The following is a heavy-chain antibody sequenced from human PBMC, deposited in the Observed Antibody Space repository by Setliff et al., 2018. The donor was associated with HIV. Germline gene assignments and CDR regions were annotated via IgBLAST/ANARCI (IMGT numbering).Heavy chain of an antibody. V-gene: IGHV5-51*01. CDR1: GFTFTDYW. J-gene: IGHJ6*04. CDR2: IYPGDSDT. CDR3: AREVREYRHFDKTYYTYMDV. Sequence: PGESLKISCKASGFTFTDYWIGWVRQMPGRGLEWMGIIYPGDSDTRYSPSFRGQVTISADKSITTAYLHWTSLTPSDTAMYYCAREVREYRHFDKTYYTYMDVWGKGTTVTVSS. D-gene: IGHD3-3*01.